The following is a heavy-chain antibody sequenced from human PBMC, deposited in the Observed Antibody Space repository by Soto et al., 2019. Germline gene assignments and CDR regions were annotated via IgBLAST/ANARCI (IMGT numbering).Heavy chain of an antibody. CDR2: ISAYNGNT. CDR3: ARDVRGAYCGGDCAWD. CDR1: GYTFTSYG. Sequence: QVQLVQSGAEVKKPGASVKVSCKASGYTFTSYGISWVRQAPGQGLEWMGWISAYNGNTNYAQKLQGRVTVTTDTSTSTAYMELRSLRSDDTAVYYCARDVRGAYCGGDCAWDWGQGTLVTVSS. D-gene: IGHD2-21*02. V-gene: IGHV1-18*04. J-gene: IGHJ4*02.